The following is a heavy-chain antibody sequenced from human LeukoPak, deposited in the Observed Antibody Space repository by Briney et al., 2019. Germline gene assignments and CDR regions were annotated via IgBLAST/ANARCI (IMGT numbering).Heavy chain of an antibody. CDR3: AKDLGIASRPVLSH. CDR1: GFTFTDYA. J-gene: IGHJ6*02. Sequence: GGSLRLSCAASGFTFTDYAMTWVRQAPGKGLEWVSVISGSAGSTYYADSVKGRFTISRDNSKNTLYLQMNSLRAEDTALYYCAKDLGIASRPVLSHWGQGTTVTVSS. V-gene: IGHV3-23*01. D-gene: IGHD6-6*01. CDR2: ISGSAGST.